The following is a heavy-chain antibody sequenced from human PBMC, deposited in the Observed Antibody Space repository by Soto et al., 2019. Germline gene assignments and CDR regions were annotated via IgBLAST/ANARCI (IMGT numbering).Heavy chain of an antibody. V-gene: IGHV3-49*03. J-gene: IGHJ6*02. Sequence: GGSLRLSCTTSGFTFGDYAMSWSRQAPGKGLERVGVIRSKAYGATTDYAASVKGRFTISRDDSKSIAYLQMNSLKSEDTGVYYCTKYTYTSRYAYYGMDVWGHGTTVTVSS. CDR3: TKYTYTSRYAYYGMDV. CDR1: GFTFGDYA. CDR2: IRSKAYGATT. D-gene: IGHD6-13*01.